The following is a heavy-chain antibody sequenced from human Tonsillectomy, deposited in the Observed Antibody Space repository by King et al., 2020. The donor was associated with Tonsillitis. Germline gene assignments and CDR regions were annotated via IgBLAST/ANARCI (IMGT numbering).Heavy chain of an antibody. CDR1: GGSFSGYH. V-gene: IGHV4-34*01. J-gene: IGHJ6*02. D-gene: IGHD3-22*01. CDR2: INHSGST. CDR3: AGDTYYYDISGYYPHYGMDV. Sequence: VQLQQWGAGLLKPSETLSLTCAVYGGSFSGYHWSWIRQPPGKALEWIGEINHSGSTNYNPSLKSRVTISLDTFKNQFSLKLSSVTAADTAVYYCAGDTYYYDISGYYPHYGMDVWGHGTTVTVSS.